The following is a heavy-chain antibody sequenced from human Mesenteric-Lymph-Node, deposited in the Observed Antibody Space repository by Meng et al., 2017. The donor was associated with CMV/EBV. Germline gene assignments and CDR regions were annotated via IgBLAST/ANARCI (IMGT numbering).Heavy chain of an antibody. Sequence: FTGYYIHWVRQAPGQGLEWMGCINPNSGGTHYAQKFQGWVTMTRDTSITTAYMELSSLRSDDTAVYYCARAHNYFDFSGPEGWYFDFWGRGTLVTVSS. J-gene: IGHJ2*01. V-gene: IGHV1-2*04. D-gene: IGHD3/OR15-3a*01. CDR3: ARAHNYFDFSGPEGWYFDF. CDR1: FTGYY. CDR2: INPNSGGT.